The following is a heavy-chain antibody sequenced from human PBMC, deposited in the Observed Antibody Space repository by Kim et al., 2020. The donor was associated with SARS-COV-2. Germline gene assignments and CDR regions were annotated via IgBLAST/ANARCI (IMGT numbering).Heavy chain of an antibody. Sequence: AGSVKGRFTIDRDNAKNTLYLQRNSLRAEDTALYYCARRAVDRNGTYYFDYWGQEPSVTVAS. D-gene: IGHD3-22*01. V-gene: IGHV3-74*01. CDR3: ARRAVDRNGTYYFDY. J-gene: IGHJ4*02.